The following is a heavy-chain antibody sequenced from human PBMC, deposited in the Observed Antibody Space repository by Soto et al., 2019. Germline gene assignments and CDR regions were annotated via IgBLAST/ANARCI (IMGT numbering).Heavy chain of an antibody. CDR3: AKNYYDSSGYLADLDY. J-gene: IGHJ4*02. CDR1: GFTFSSYS. Sequence: GGSLRLSCAACGFTFSSYSISWVRQAPWKGLEWVSAISGSGGSTYYADSVKGRFTISRDNSKNTLYLQMNSLRAEDTAVYYCAKNYYDSSGYLADLDYWGQGTLVTV. CDR2: ISGSGGST. V-gene: IGHV3-23*01. D-gene: IGHD3-22*01.